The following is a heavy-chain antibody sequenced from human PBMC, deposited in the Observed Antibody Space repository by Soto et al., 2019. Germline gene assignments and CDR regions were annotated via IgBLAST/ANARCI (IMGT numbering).Heavy chain of an antibody. CDR1: GYTFTSYA. CDR2: INGGNGNT. CDR3: ARDSCSGGSCYSAQRYYYYMDV. J-gene: IGHJ6*03. Sequence: QVQLVQSGAEVKKPGASVKVSCKASGYTFTSYAMHWVRQAPGQRLEWMGWINGGNGNTKYSQKFQGRVTITRDTSASTAYMELSSLRSEDTAVYYCARDSCSGGSCYSAQRYYYYMDVWGKGTTVTVSS. D-gene: IGHD2-15*01. V-gene: IGHV1-3*01.